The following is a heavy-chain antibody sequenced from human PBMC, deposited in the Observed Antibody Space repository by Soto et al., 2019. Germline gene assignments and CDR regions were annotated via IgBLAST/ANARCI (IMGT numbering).Heavy chain of an antibody. CDR2: ISGSGGST. CDR3: AKVFLAGEIFSGPPQDDAFDF. D-gene: IGHD3-9*01. CDR1: GFTFSSYA. V-gene: IGHV3-23*01. J-gene: IGHJ3*01. Sequence: GGSLRLSCAASGFTFSSYAMSWVRQAPGKGLEWVSAISGSGGSTYYADSVKGRFTISRDNSKNTLYLQMNSLRAEDTAVYYYAKVFLAGEIFSGPPQDDAFDFWGKGKMVPV.